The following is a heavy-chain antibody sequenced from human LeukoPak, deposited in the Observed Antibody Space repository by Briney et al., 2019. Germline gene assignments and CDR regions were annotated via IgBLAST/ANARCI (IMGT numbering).Heavy chain of an antibody. V-gene: IGHV4-59*01. Sequence: SETLSLTCTVSGGSISSYYWSWIRQPPGKGLEWIGYIYYSGSTNYNPSLKSRVTISVDTSKNQFSLKLSSVTAADTAVYYCARGEHGTPYYFDYWGQGTLVTVSS. CDR1: GGSISSYY. CDR3: ARGEHGTPYYFDY. D-gene: IGHD1-26*01. CDR2: IYYSGST. J-gene: IGHJ4*02.